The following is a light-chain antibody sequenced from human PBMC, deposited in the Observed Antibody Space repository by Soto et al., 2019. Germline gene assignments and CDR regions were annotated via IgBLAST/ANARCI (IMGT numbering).Light chain of an antibody. CDR3: SSHSISTTLDYV. J-gene: IGLJ1*01. CDR1: SSDVGGRNY. V-gene: IGLV2-14*01. Sequence: QSVLTQPASVSGSPGQSITISCTGTSSDVGGRNYVSWYQQHPDKAPKLIISEVSNRPSGISNRFSGSKSGNTASLTISELQAEDEADYYCSSHSISTTLDYVFGTGTKVTVL. CDR2: EVS.